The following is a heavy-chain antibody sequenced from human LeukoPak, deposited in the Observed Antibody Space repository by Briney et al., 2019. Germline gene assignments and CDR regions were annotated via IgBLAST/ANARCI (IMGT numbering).Heavy chain of an antibody. CDR3: ARYMVRGVIYPLNDAFDI. D-gene: IGHD3-10*01. V-gene: IGHV4-59*08. J-gene: IGHJ3*02. Sequence: PSETLSLTCTVSGGSISSYYWSWIRQPPGKGLEWIGYIYYSGSTNYNPSLKSLVTISVDTSKNQFSLKLSSVTAADTAVYYCARYMVRGVIYPLNDAFDIWGQGTMVTVSS. CDR2: IYYSGST. CDR1: GGSISSYY.